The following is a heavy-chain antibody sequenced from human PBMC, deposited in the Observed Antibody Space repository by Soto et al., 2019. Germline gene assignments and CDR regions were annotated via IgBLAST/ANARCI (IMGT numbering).Heavy chain of an antibody. Sequence: GGSLRLSCNFTFSMYSMNWVRQAPGKGLEWVASISSGSAFIKYADSVKGRFSISRDNAKNSVYLEMNSLKTEDTAIYYCTTDSYITSIIVRFDYWGHGTLVTVSS. CDR1: TFSMYS. CDR2: ISSGSAFI. CDR3: TTDSYITSIIVRFDY. V-gene: IGHV3-21*03. D-gene: IGHD3-22*01. J-gene: IGHJ4*01.